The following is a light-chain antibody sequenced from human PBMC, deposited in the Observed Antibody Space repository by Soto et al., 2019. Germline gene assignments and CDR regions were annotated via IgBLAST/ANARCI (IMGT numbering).Light chain of an antibody. CDR3: QHYGNTPPSVT. CDR1: QSVSSNY. J-gene: IGKJ3*01. V-gene: IGKV3-20*01. Sequence: EIVLTQSPGTLSLSPGERATLSCRASQSVSSNYLAWYQQKPGQAPKVLIYRASIRATGIPDRFTGSGSGTDFTLTISRLEPEDFAVYYCQHYGNTPPSVTFGPGTKVDIK. CDR2: RAS.